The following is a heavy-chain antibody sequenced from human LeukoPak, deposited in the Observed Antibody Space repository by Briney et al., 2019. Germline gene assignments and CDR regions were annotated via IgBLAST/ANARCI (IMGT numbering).Heavy chain of an antibody. V-gene: IGHV3-7*01. CDR2: IKQDESEK. D-gene: IGHD5-24*01. CDR1: GFTFTNYW. J-gene: IGHJ4*02. Sequence: PGGSLRLSCTASGFTFTNYWVSWVRQASGKGLEWVAHIKQDESEKHYVDSVRGRFTISRDNAKNSVFLQMNSLRAEDTALYYCARDGYRDRYFDYWGQGTLVTVSS. CDR3: ARDGYRDRYFDY.